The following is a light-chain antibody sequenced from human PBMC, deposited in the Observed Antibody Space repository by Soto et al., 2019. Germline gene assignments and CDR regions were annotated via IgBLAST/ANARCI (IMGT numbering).Light chain of an antibody. J-gene: IGLJ1*01. CDR3: SSYTGSSTYV. CDR1: SIDVGSYNR. Sequence: QSALTQPPSVSGSPGQSVTISCTGTSIDVGSYNRVSWYQQPPGTAPKLMIYEVSNRPSGVPDRFSGSKSGNTASLTISGLQAEDEADYYCSSYTGSSTYVFGTGTKLTVL. V-gene: IGLV2-18*02. CDR2: EVS.